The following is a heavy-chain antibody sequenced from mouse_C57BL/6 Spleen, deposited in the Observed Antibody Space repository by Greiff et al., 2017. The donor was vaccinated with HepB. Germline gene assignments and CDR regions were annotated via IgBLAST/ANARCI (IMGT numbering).Heavy chain of an antibody. CDR3: ARGDSSYWYFDV. V-gene: IGHV3-6*01. CDR2: ISYDGSN. CDR1: GYSITSGYY. D-gene: IGHD1-1*01. J-gene: IGHJ1*03. Sequence: VQLKESGPGLVKPSQSLSLTCSVTGYSITSGYYWNWIRQFPGNKLEWMGYISYDGSNNYNPSLKNRISITRDTSKNQFFLKLNSVTTEDTATYYCARGDSSYWYFDVWGTGTTVTVSS.